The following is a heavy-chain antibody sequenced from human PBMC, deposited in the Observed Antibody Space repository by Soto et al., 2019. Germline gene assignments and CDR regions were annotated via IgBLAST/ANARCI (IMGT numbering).Heavy chain of an antibody. V-gene: IGHV4-30-4*01. J-gene: IGHJ5*02. CDR1: GGSISSGDYY. D-gene: IGHD1-7*01. Sequence: PSETLSLTCTVSGGSISSGDYYWSWIRQPPGKGLEWIGYIYYSGSTYYNPSLKSRVTISVDTSKNQFSLKLSSVTAADTAVYYCARADRTNCWFDPWGQGTLVTVSS. CDR2: IYYSGST. CDR3: ARADRTNCWFDP.